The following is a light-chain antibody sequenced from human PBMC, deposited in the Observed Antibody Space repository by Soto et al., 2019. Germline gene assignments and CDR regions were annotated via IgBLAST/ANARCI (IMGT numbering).Light chain of an antibody. Sequence: MTQSPSTLSASVGDRVNITCRASQSISSWLAWYQQKPGKAPKLLIYDASSLESGVPSRFSGSGSGTEFALTISSLQPDDCATYYCQQYENYWTFGQGTKVDI. V-gene: IGKV1-5*01. CDR1: QSISSW. CDR2: DAS. CDR3: QQYENYWT. J-gene: IGKJ1*01.